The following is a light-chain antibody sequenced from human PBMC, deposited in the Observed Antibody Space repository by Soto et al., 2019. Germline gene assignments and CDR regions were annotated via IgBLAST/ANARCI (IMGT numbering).Light chain of an antibody. J-gene: IGLJ2*01. CDR3: ATWDTMLIAVL. Sequence: QSVLTQPPSVSAAPGQKVTISCSGSSSNIGNNYVSWYQQLPGTAPKLLIYDNGKRPSGIPDRFSGSKSGTSATLVITGLQTGDEADYYCATWDTMLIAVLFGGGTKLTVL. V-gene: IGLV1-51*01. CDR2: DNG. CDR1: SSNIGNNY.